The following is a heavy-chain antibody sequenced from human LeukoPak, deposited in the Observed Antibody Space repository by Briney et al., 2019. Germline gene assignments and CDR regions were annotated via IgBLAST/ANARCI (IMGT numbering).Heavy chain of an antibody. CDR2: ISAYNGNT. D-gene: IGHD2-15*01. V-gene: IGHV1-18*01. J-gene: IGHJ5*02. CDR3: ARDYRSGGRNWFDP. Sequence: ASVKVSCKACGYTFTSYGISWVRQAPGQGLEWMGWISAYNGNTNYAQKLQGRVTMTTDTSTSTAYMELRSLRSDDTAVYYCARDYRSGGRNWFDPWGQGTLVTVSS. CDR1: GYTFTSYG.